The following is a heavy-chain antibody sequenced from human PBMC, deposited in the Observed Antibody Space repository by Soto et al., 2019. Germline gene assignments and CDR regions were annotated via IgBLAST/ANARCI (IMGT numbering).Heavy chain of an antibody. V-gene: IGHV3-30-3*01. CDR1: GFTFSSYA. Sequence: GGSLRLSCAASGFTFSSYAMHWVRQAPGKGLEWVAVISYDGSNKYYADSVKGRFTISRDNSKNTLYLQMNSLRAEDTAVYYCARERGSGPPYYYYYGMDVWGQGTTVTVSS. D-gene: IGHD3-10*01. CDR3: ARERGSGPPYYYYYGMDV. J-gene: IGHJ6*02. CDR2: ISYDGSNK.